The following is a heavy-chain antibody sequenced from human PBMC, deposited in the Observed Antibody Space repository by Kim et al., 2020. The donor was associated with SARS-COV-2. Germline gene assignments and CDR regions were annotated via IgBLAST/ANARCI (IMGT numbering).Heavy chain of an antibody. V-gene: IGHV3-33*01. CDR2: IWYDGSNK. J-gene: IGHJ4*02. D-gene: IGHD3-22*01. CDR3: ARDIWRASAYYYDSSGYSTAY. CDR1: GFTFSSYG. Sequence: GGSLRLSCAASGFTFSSYGMHWVRQAPGKGLEWVAVIWYDGSNKYYADSVKGRFTISRDNSKNTLYLQMNSLRAEDTAVYYCARDIWRASAYYYDSSGYSTAYWGQGTLVTVSS.